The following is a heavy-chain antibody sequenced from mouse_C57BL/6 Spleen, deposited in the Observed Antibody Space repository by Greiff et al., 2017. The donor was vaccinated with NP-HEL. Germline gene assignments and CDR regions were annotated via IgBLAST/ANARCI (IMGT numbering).Heavy chain of an antibody. Sequence: VQLQQSGTVLARPGASVKMSCKTSGYTFTSYWMHWVKQRPGQGLEWIGAIYPGNSDTSYNQKFKGKAKLTAVTSASTAYMELSSLTNEDSAVYYCTRGVYYGYPYFDYWGQGTTLTVSS. CDR1: GYTFTSYW. V-gene: IGHV1-5*01. CDR2: IYPGNSDT. D-gene: IGHD2-2*01. CDR3: TRGVYYGYPYFDY. J-gene: IGHJ2*01.